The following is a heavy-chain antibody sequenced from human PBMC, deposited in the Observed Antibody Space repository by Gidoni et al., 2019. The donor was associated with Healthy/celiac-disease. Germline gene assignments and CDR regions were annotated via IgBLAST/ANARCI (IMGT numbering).Heavy chain of an antibody. CDR3: ARDVNYYDSSGYYYWYFDL. D-gene: IGHD3-22*01. CDR1: GFPFSRYS. CDR2: ISSSSSYI. Sequence: EVQLVVSGGGLVKPGGSLRLSCAASGFPFSRYSITWVRQAPGKGLEWVSSISSSSSYIYYADSVKGRFTISRDNAKNSLYLQMNSLRAEDTAVYYCARDVNYYDSSGYYYWYFDLWGRGTLVTVSS. J-gene: IGHJ2*01. V-gene: IGHV3-21*01.